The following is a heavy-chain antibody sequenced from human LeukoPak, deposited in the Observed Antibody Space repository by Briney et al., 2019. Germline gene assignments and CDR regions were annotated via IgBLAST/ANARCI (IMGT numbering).Heavy chain of an antibody. CDR2: IWYDGSNK. CDR3: ARDVYYGSGSYSNDAFDI. Sequence: PGGSLRLSCAASGFTFSSYGMHWVRQCPGKGLEWVAVIWYDGSNKHYADSVKGRFTISRDNSKNTLYLQMNSLRAEDTAVYYCARDVYYGSGSYSNDAFDIWGQGTMVTVSS. V-gene: IGHV3-33*01. D-gene: IGHD3-10*01. J-gene: IGHJ3*02. CDR1: GFTFSSYG.